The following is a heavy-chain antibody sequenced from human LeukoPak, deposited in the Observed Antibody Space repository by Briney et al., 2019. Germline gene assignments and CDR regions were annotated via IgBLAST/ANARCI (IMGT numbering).Heavy chain of an antibody. Sequence: PSETLSLTCTVSGYSISSGYYWGWIRQPPGKGLEWIGSIYHSGSTYYNPSLQSRVAISVDTSKNQFSLNLTSVTAADTAVYFCARRVTPADYWGQGTLVTVSS. V-gene: IGHV4-38-2*02. CDR2: IYHSGST. J-gene: IGHJ4*02. CDR1: GYSISSGYY. CDR3: ARRVTPADY. D-gene: IGHD2-21*02.